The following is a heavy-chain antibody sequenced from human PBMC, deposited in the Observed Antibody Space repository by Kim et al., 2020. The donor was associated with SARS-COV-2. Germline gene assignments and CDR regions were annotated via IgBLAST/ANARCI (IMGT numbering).Heavy chain of an antibody. D-gene: IGHD6-13*01. Sequence: ADTVKGRFTISRDNSKNTLYLQMNSLRAEVTAVYYCARNLRIAATRGFDYWGQGTLVTVSS. CDR3: ARNLRIAATRGFDY. J-gene: IGHJ4*02. V-gene: IGHV3-53*01.